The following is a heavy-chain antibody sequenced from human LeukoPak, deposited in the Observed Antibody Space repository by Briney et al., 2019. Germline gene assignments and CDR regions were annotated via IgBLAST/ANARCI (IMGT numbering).Heavy chain of an antibody. D-gene: IGHD6-19*01. CDR3: ARQLYSSGWYGFDY. J-gene: IGHJ4*02. V-gene: IGHV4-59*01. Sequence: PSETLSLSCTVSGGSISSYYWSWIRQPAGKGLEWIGYIYYSGSTNYNPSLKSRVTISVDTSKNQFSLKLSSVTAADTAVYYCARQLYSSGWYGFDYWGQGTLVTVSS. CDR1: GGSISSYY. CDR2: IYYSGST.